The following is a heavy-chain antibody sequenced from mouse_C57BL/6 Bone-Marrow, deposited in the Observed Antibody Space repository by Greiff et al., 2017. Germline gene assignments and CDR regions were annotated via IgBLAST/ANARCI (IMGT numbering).Heavy chain of an antibody. CDR3: ARGLTGYFDY. Sequence: DVKVEESGGGLVKPGGSLKLSCAASGFTFSSYAMSWVRQTPEKRLEWVATISDGGSYTYYPDNVKGRFTISRDNAKNNLYLQMSHLKSEDTAMYYCARGLTGYFDYWGQGTTLTVSS. CDR1: GFTFSSYA. J-gene: IGHJ2*01. V-gene: IGHV5-4*03. CDR2: ISDGGSYT.